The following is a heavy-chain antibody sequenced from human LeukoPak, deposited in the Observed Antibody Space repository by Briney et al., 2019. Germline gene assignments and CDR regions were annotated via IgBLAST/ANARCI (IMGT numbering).Heavy chain of an antibody. D-gene: IGHD5-18*01. CDR3: TTEGHIYGYHAFDI. CDR2: IRSKAYGGTT. V-gene: IGHV3-15*01. CDR1: GFTFSNAW. Sequence: PGGSVRLSCSASGFTFSNAWMSWVRQAPGKGLEWVGRIRSKAYGGTTDYAAPVKGRFTISRDDSKNTLYLQMNSLRTEDAAVYYCTTEGHIYGYHAFDIWGQGTMVTVSS. J-gene: IGHJ3*02.